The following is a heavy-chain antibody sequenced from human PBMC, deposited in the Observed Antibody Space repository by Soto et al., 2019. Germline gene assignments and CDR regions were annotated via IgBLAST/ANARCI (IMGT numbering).Heavy chain of an antibody. J-gene: IGHJ4*02. CDR2: INPGDSES. CDR3: AKTDGYEVEY. V-gene: IGHV5-51*01. CDR1: GYSFSNYW. D-gene: IGHD5-18*01. Sequence: PGESLKISCKASGYSFSNYWIGWVRQMPGKGLEWMAIINPGDSESRYSPSIQGQVTISADKSSTTVYLQWNTLKASDTAMYYCAKTDGYEVEYWGQGTQVTVSS.